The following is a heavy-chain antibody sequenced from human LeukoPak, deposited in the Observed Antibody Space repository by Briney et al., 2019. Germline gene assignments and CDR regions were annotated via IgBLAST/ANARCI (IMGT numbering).Heavy chain of an antibody. D-gene: IGHD6-19*01. V-gene: IGHV3-23*01. Sequence: AGSLTLSCAASRFTFSGYAMYSVRQAPGKGLEWVSCIDASGVNTYYADSVKGRFTISRDNSNNTLYLQMNSLRAEDTAVYYCAKGSGSGWYGWFDPWGQGTLVTVSS. J-gene: IGHJ5*02. CDR1: RFTFSGYA. CDR3: AKGSGSGWYGWFDP. CDR2: IDASGVNT.